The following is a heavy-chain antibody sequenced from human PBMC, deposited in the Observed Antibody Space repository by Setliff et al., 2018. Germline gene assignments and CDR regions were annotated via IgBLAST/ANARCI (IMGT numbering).Heavy chain of an antibody. D-gene: IGHD3-3*01. J-gene: IGHJ4*02. CDR1: GGSISISGYY. CDR2: IYYSGST. CDR3: ARRATYYNFWSGYYDY. Sequence: PSETLSLTCTVSGGSISISGYYWTWIRQPPGKGLEWIGSIYYSGSTYYNPSLKSRVTISVDTSKNQFSLKLSSVTAADTAVYYCARRATYYNFWSGYYDYWGQGTLVTVSS. V-gene: IGHV4-39*07.